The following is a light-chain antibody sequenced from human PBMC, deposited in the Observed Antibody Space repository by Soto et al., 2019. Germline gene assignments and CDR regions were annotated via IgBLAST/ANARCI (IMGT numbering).Light chain of an antibody. J-gene: IGLJ2*01. Sequence: QSVLTQPPSASGTPGQRVTISCSGSSSNIGSNTVNWYQQLPGTAPKLLIYSNNQRPSGVPDRFSGSKSGTSASLAISGLQSEDEADYYCAAWDDSLNGHVAFGGGTKLNVL. V-gene: IGLV1-44*01. CDR2: SNN. CDR1: SSNIGSNT. CDR3: AAWDDSLNGHVA.